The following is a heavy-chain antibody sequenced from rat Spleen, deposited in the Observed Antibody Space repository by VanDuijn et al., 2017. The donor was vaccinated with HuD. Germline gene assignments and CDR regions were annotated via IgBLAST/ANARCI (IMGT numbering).Heavy chain of an antibody. V-gene: IGHV5-22*01. D-gene: IGHD1-10*01. J-gene: IGHJ3*01. Sequence: EVQLVESGGGLVQPGRSMKLSCAASGFTFSNYGMAWVRQAPKKGLEWVAYISFDGISTYYRDSVKGRFTISRDNTKSTLYLQMNSLRSEDTATYYCTTENYWFTYWGQGTLVTVSS. CDR1: GFTFSNYG. CDR2: ISFDGIST. CDR3: TTENYWFTY.